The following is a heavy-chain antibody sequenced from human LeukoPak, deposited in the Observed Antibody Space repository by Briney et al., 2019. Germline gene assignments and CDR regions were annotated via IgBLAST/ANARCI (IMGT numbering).Heavy chain of an antibody. CDR2: IHPSGML. CDR3: SRGLDSRKLGY. Sequence: PSETLSLTCTVSGASFNTDDQYWNWIRQRPGKGLEWIGSIHPSGMLYNNPSLESRATMSRDTSKNQFSLNLNSVTAADTAVYFCSRGLDSRKLGYWGQGILVTVSS. J-gene: IGHJ4*02. D-gene: IGHD3-22*01. CDR1: GASFNTDDQY. V-gene: IGHV4-31*03.